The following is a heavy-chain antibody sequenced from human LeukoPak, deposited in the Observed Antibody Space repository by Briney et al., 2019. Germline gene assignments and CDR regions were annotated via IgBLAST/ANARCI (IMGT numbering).Heavy chain of an antibody. Sequence: GRSLRLSCAASGFTFSSYGMHWVRQAPGKGLEWVAVISYDGSNKYYADSVKGRFTISRDNSKNTLYLQMNSLRAEDTAVYYCGKPRHIWFGEHNDYWGQGTLVTVSS. CDR3: GKPRHIWFGEHNDY. CDR1: GFTFSSYG. J-gene: IGHJ4*02. V-gene: IGHV3-30*18. D-gene: IGHD3-10*01. CDR2: ISYDGSNK.